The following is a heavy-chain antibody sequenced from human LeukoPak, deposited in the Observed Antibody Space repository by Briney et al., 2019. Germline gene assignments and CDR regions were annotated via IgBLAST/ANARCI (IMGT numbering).Heavy chain of an antibody. CDR1: GFIFSSNS. D-gene: IGHD6-19*01. CDR2: ISGSSSNK. V-gene: IGHV3-21*01. CDR3: ARPASTSAWSNSVDD. J-gene: IGHJ4*02. Sequence: GGSLRLSCAASGFIFSSNSMNWVRQAPGKGLEWVASISGSSSNKYYADSVQGRFTISRDNAKNSLYLQMGSLRAEDTAVYYCARPASTSAWSNSVDDWGQGTLVTVSS.